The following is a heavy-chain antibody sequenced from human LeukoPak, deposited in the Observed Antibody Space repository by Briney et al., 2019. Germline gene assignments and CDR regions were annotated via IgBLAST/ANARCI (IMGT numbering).Heavy chain of an antibody. D-gene: IGHD6-19*01. V-gene: IGHV1-18*01. J-gene: IGHJ3*02. CDR3: ARDSAKVAGFDAFDI. Sequence: WASVKVSCKASGYTFTSYGISWVRQAPGQGLEWMGWISAYNGNTNYAQKLQGRVTMTTDTSTSTAYMELRSLRSDDTAVYYCARDSAKVAGFDAFDIWGQGTMVTVSS. CDR1: GYTFTSYG. CDR2: ISAYNGNT.